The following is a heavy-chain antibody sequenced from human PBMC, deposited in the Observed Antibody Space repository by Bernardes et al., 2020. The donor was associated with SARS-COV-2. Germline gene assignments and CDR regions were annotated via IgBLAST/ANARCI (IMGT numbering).Heavy chain of an antibody. J-gene: IGHJ4*02. CDR1: GFTFSTYS. CDR2: ISTSGGST. D-gene: IGHD5-18*01. V-gene: IGHV3-64D*06. Sequence: GGSLRLSCSVSGFTFSTYSMYRVRQAPGKGLEYVSSISTSGGSTHYAYSVKGRFTISRDNSKNTLYLQMTSLRAEDTAVYYCVKAFKDNRWLHSSLGYWGQGTLVTVSS. CDR3: VKAFKDNRWLHSSLGY.